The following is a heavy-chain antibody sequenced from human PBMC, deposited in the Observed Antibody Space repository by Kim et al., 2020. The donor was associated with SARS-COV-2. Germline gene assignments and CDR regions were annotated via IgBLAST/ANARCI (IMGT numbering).Heavy chain of an antibody. V-gene: IGHV3-74*01. CDR3: ARGPF. J-gene: IGHJ4*02. CDR2: NAGSTT. Sequence: NAGSTTIYADSVKGRFTISRDNSKNTLFLQMTSLRADDTGVYYCARGPFWGQGTLVTVSS.